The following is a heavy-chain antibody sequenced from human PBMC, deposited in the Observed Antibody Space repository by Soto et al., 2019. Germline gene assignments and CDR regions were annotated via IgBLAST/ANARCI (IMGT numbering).Heavy chain of an antibody. J-gene: IGHJ4*02. CDR2: ISSSGSNT. Sequence: VQLLDSGGGLVQPGGSLRLSCAASGFTFSNYAMTWVRQAPGKGLDWVSTISSSGSNTYYADSVKGRFSISRDNSKNTVYLEMKNLRAEDTAVYYCAKERLARGIDYSGQGTLVTVSS. V-gene: IGHV3-23*01. D-gene: IGHD3-10*01. CDR1: GFTFSNYA. CDR3: AKERLARGIDY.